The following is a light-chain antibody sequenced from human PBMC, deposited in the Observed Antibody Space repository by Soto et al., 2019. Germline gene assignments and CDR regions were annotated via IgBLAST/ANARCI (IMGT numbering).Light chain of an antibody. Sequence: DMQMTQPPSSLSVSLGDGVTISCQASQGISNYLAWYQQKPGKVPKLLIYAASTLQSGVPPRFSGSGSGTDFTLTISSRQHADDAPYYCQKYNSACSLTFGQGTKVDIK. V-gene: IGKV1-27*01. CDR2: AAS. CDR1: QGISNY. CDR3: QKYNSACSLT. J-gene: IGKJ1*01.